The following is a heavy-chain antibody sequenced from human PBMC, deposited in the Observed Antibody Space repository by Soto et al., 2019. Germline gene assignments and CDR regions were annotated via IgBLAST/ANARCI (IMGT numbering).Heavy chain of an antibody. CDR1: GFTFSRYA. CDR3: AKGDYPPYYYYGMDV. D-gene: IGHD4-17*01. CDR2: ISGSGGST. Sequence: GGSLRLSCAASGFTFSRYAIICVRQAPWKGLEWVSAISGSGGSTYYADSVKGRFTISRDNSKNTLYLQMNSLRAEDTAVYYCAKGDYPPYYYYGMDVWGQGTTVTVSS. J-gene: IGHJ6*02. V-gene: IGHV3-23*01.